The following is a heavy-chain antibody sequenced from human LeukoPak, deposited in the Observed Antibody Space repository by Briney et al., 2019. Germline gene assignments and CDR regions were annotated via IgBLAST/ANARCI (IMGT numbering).Heavy chain of an antibody. Sequence: SETLSLTCTVSGGSTSTSSYYWGWVRQPPGKGLEWIGNIFYSGSTYYSPSLKSRVTISVDTSKNQFSLKLSSVTAADTAVYYCARGLGPSNWFDPWGQGTLVTVSS. D-gene: IGHD4-11*01. CDR1: GGSTSTSSYY. J-gene: IGHJ5*02. V-gene: IGHV4-39*07. CDR3: ARGLGPSNWFDP. CDR2: IFYSGST.